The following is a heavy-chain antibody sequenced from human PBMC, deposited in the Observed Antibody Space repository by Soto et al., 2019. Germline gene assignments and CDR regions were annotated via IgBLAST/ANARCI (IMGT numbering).Heavy chain of an antibody. CDR2: INHSGST. CDR1: GGSFCGYD. J-gene: IGHJ4*02. CDR3: ARTDSYGLALGDY. D-gene: IGHD5-18*01. Sequence: SETLSLTCAVYGGSFCGYDWSWIRQPPGKGLEWIGEINHSGSTNYNPSLKSRVTISVDTSKNQFSLKLSSVTAADTAVYYCARTDSYGLALGDYWGQGTLVTVSS. V-gene: IGHV4-34*01.